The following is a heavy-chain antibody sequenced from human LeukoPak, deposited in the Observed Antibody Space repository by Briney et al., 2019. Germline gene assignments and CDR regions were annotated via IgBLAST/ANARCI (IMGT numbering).Heavy chain of an antibody. J-gene: IGHJ4*02. CDR1: GGSISSYY. D-gene: IGHD3-10*01. Sequence: SETLSLTCTVSGGSISSYYWSWIRQPAGKGLEWNGRIYTSGSTNYNPSLKSRVTMSVDTSKNQFSLKLNSMTAADTAVYYCARDRGFGEPYRGYFDYWGQGTLVTVSS. V-gene: IGHV4-4*07. CDR2: IYTSGST. CDR3: ARDRGFGEPYRGYFDY.